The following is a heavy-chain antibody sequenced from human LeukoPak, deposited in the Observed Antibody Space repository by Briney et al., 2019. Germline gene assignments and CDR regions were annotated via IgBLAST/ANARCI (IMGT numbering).Heavy chain of an antibody. J-gene: IGHJ6*02. V-gene: IGHV1-2*02. Sequence: ASVKVSCKASGYTFTGYYMHWVRQAPGQGLEWRGWINPNSGGTNYAQKFQGRVTMTRDTSISTAYMELSRPRSDDTAVYYCARGDTSGSYHNYYYYYGMDVWGQGTTVTVSS. D-gene: IGHD1-26*01. CDR1: GYTFTGYY. CDR2: INPNSGGT. CDR3: ARGDTSGSYHNYYYYYGMDV.